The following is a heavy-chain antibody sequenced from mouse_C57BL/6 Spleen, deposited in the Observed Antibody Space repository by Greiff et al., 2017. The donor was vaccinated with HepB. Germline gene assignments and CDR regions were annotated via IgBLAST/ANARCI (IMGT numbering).Heavy chain of an antibody. CDR2: IYPGSGNT. Sequence: VQLQQSGPELVKPGASVKISCKASGYSFTSYYIHWVKQRPGQGLEWIGWIYPGSGNTKYNEKFKGKATLTADTSSSTADMELSSLTNEDSAVYYWTRDGSSLAWFAYWGQGTLVTVSA. V-gene: IGHV1-66*01. J-gene: IGHJ3*01. CDR3: TRDGSSLAWFAY. CDR1: GYSFTSYY. D-gene: IGHD1-1*01.